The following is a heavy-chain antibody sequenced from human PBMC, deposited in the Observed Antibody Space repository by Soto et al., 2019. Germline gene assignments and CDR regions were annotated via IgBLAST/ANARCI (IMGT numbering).Heavy chain of an antibody. V-gene: IGHV4-4*02. CDR2: IYHTGGT. D-gene: IGHD1-26*01. CDR1: GGSISNSNW. J-gene: IGHJ4*02. Sequence: QVQLQESGPGLVKPSGTLSLTCGVFGGSISNSNWWTWVRQPPGKGLEWIGEIYHTGGTNYKSSRMRRVTITLGEPNKQFSPQLSSGGAGVTAGDFCAPRPIVGDAIWGQGTLVTVSS. CDR3: APRPIVGDAI.